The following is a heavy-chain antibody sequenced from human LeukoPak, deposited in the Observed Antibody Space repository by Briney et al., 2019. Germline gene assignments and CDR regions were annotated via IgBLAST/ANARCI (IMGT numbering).Heavy chain of an antibody. CDR2: ISAYNGNT. D-gene: IGHD6-6*01. CDR3: ARDVRIPARLTLDWFDP. Sequence: ASVKVSCKASGYIFTSYGISWVRQAPGQGLEWMGWISAYNGNTNYAQKLQGRVIMTTDTSTSTAYMELRSLISDDTAVYYCARDVRIPARLTLDWFDPWGQGTLVVVSS. V-gene: IGHV1-18*01. CDR1: GYIFTSYG. J-gene: IGHJ5*02.